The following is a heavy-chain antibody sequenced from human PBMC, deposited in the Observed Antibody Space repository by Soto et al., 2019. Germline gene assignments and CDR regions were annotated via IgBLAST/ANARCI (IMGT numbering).Heavy chain of an antibody. J-gene: IGHJ6*02. V-gene: IGHV4-39*02. Sequence: SQTPAIHCILSGGPVRFSNYYSAWIRPPPGKGLECIGSLRYGGNTYSNPSLKNRLTISVDTSNSHISLRLSSVTAADTAIYYGAAGNIDFWSGYKYFNYGMDVWGQGTAVTVSS. CDR3: AAGNIDFWSGYKYFNYGMDV. CDR1: GGPVRFSNYY. CDR2: LRYGGNT. D-gene: IGHD3-3*01.